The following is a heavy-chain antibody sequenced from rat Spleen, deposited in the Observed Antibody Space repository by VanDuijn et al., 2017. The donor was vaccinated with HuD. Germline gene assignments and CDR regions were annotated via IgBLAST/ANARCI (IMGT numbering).Heavy chain of an antibody. J-gene: IGHJ2*01. Sequence: EVQLVESGGGSVQPGGSMKLSCAASGFTFSGFPMTWARKTPTKDLEWVPTITPIGGSTYYRDSVKGRFTISRDNAKITLFLQMTSLTSEDTATYFCARGDNYGFDYWGQGVMVTVSS. D-gene: IGHD1-10*01. CDR2: ITPIGGST. CDR3: ARGDNYGFDY. V-gene: IGHV5-46*01. CDR1: GFTFSGFP.